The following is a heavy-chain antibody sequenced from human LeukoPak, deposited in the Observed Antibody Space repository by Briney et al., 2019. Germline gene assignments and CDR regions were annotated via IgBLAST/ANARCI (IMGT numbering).Heavy chain of an antibody. CDR3: ASTIGGEADAFDI. CDR2: IIPILGIA. Sequence: SVKVSCKASGGTFSSYAISWVRQAPGQGLEWMGRIIPILGIANYAQKFQGRVTITTDESTNTAYMELSSLRSEDTAVYYCASTIGGEADAFDIWGQGTMVTVSS. J-gene: IGHJ3*02. V-gene: IGHV1-69*04. CDR1: GGTFSSYA. D-gene: IGHD5/OR15-5a*01.